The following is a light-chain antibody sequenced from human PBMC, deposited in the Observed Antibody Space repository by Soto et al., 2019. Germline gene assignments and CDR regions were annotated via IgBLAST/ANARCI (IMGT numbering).Light chain of an antibody. Sequence: EILLTQSPATLSLSPRERATLSCRASQSVNGYLAWYQQKPGLAPRLLIYGTSNRATAIPARFSGSGSGTDFTLTISSLEPEDFAVYYCQQRSNWPVTFGRGTRLEIK. CDR2: GTS. CDR3: QQRSNWPVT. CDR1: QSVNGY. V-gene: IGKV3-11*01. J-gene: IGKJ5*01.